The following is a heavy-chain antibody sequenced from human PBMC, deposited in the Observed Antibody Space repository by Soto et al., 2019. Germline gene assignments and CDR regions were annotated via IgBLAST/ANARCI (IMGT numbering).Heavy chain of an antibody. CDR2: INAGNGNT. V-gene: IGHV1-3*01. Sequence: QVQLVQSGAEVKKPGASVKVSCKASGYTFTSYAMHWVRQAPGQRLEWMGWINAGNGNTKYSQKFRGRVTITRDTSASTAYMELSSLRSEDTAVYYCARTEQFDDYYYYYMDVWGKGTTVTVSS. J-gene: IGHJ6*03. CDR1: GYTFTSYA. CDR3: ARTEQFDDYYYYYMDV. D-gene: IGHD1-1*01.